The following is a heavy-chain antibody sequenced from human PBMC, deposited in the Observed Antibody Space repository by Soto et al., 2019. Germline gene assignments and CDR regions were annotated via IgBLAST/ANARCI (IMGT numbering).Heavy chain of an antibody. D-gene: IGHD5-18*01. CDR3: ARTTQLCLLVPAY. CDR2: IWYDGSNK. CDR1: GFTFSSYG. V-gene: IGHV3-33*01. Sequence: PGGSLRLSCAASGFTFSSYGMHWVRQAPGKGLEWVAVIWYDGSNKYYADSVKGRFTISRDNSKNTLYLQMNSLRAEDTAVYYCARTTQLCLLVPAYWGQGTLVTVSS. J-gene: IGHJ4*02.